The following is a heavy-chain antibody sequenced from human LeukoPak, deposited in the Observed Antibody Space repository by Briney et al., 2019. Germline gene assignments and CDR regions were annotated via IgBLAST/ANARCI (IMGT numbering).Heavy chain of an antibody. J-gene: IGHJ4*02. CDR3: ATEGIAAIDY. V-gene: IGHV3-21*01. CDR1: GFTFSSYS. D-gene: IGHD6-25*01. CDR2: ISSSSSYI. Sequence: GGSLRLSCAASGFTFSSYSMNWVRQAPGKGLEWVSSISSSSSYIYYADSVKGRFTISRDNAKNSLYLQMNSLRAEDTAVYYCATEGIAAIDYWGQGTLVTVSS.